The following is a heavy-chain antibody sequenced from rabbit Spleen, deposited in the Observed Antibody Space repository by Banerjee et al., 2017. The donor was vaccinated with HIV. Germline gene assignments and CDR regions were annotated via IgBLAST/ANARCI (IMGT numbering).Heavy chain of an antibody. D-gene: IGHD8-1*01. CDR1: GFSFSIDYF. V-gene: IGHV1S40*01. J-gene: IGHJ6*01. CDR3: ARDTGSSFSSYGMDL. CDR2: IYTGFTTNT. Sequence: QSLEESGGDLVKPGASLTLTCTVSGFSFSIDYFPCWVRQAPGKGLEWIACIYTGFTTNTYYANWAKGRFTISKTSSTTVTLQMTSLTAADTATYFCARDTGSSFSSYGMDLWGPGTLVTVS.